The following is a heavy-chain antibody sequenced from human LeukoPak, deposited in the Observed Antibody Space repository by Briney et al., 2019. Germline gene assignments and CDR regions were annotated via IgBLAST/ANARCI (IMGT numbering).Heavy chain of an antibody. Sequence: SETLSLTCTVSGGSISSYYWSWIRQPPVKGLEWIGYIYYSGSTNYNPSLKSRVTISVDTSKNQFSLKLSSVTAADTAVYYCARNAPGDYWGQGTLVTVSS. CDR2: IYYSGST. V-gene: IGHV4-59*01. D-gene: IGHD2-2*01. CDR1: GGSISSYY. CDR3: ARNAPGDY. J-gene: IGHJ4*02.